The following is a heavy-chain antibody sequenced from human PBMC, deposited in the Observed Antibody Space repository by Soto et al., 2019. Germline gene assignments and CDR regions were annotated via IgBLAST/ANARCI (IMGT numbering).Heavy chain of an antibody. Sequence: ASVKVSCKASGYTFTSSGISWVRQAPGQGLEWMGWISAYNGNTNYAQKLQGRVTMTTDTSTSTAYMELRSLRSDDTAVYYCARGIFGVVILANPDAFDIWGQGTMVTVSS. CDR1: GYTFTSSG. J-gene: IGHJ3*02. V-gene: IGHV1-18*01. CDR2: ISAYNGNT. D-gene: IGHD3-3*01. CDR3: ARGIFGVVILANPDAFDI.